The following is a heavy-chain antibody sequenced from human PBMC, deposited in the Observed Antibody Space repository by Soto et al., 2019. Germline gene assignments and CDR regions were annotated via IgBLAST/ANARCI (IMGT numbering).Heavy chain of an antibody. CDR1: GFSFRNYG. V-gene: IGHV3-7*01. J-gene: IGHJ1*01. CDR3: ARRELVSCGGDCYSKYFQY. Sequence: GVQRLSCTASGFSFRNYGMTWVRQAPGKGLEWVANIKNDGSDKYYGASVKGRFTISRDNAKNSLYLQMDSLRAEDTAVYYCARRELVSCGGDCYSKYFQYWGQGTLVTVSS. CDR2: IKNDGSDK. D-gene: IGHD2-21*02.